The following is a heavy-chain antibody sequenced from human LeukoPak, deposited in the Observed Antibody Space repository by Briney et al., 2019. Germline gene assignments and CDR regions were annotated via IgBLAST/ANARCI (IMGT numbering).Heavy chain of an antibody. D-gene: IGHD3-22*01. Sequence: SETLSLTCTVSGGSFSSGSYYWSWIRQPPGKGLEWIGYIYYSGSTYYNPSLKSRVTISVDTSKNQFSLKLSSVTAADTAVYYCASTDYYDSSGYVDYWGQGTLVTVSS. CDR3: ASTDYYDSSGYVDY. J-gene: IGHJ4*02. V-gene: IGHV4-61*01. CDR2: IYYSGST. CDR1: GGSFSSGSYY.